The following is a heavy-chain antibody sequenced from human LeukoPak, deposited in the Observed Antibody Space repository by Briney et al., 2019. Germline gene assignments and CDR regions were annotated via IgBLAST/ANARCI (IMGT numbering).Heavy chain of an antibody. CDR1: GYTFTSYD. CDR3: ARTGNYGLRLYYGMDV. Sequence: ASVKVSCKASGYTFTSYDINWVRQATGQGLEWMGWMNPNSGNTGYAQKFQGRVTMTRNTSISTAYMELSSLRSEDTAVYYCARTGNYGLRLYYGMDVWGQGTTVTVSS. D-gene: IGHD3-10*01. V-gene: IGHV1-8*01. J-gene: IGHJ6*02. CDR2: MNPNSGNT.